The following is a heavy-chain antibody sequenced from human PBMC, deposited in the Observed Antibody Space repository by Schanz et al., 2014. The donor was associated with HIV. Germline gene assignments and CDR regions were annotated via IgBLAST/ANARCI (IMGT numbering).Heavy chain of an antibody. CDR2: IYYSGST. CDR3: ARVGRAAAGFIYYYGMDV. V-gene: IGHV4-31*03. Sequence: QVQLQESGPGLVKPSQTLSLTCTVSGGSISSGGYYWSWIRQHPGEGLEWIGYIYYSGSTYNNPSLKSRVTISLDTSKNQFALKLSSVTAADTAVYYCARVGRAAAGFIYYYGMDVWGQGTTVTVSS. D-gene: IGHD6-13*01. J-gene: IGHJ6*02. CDR1: GGSISSGGYY.